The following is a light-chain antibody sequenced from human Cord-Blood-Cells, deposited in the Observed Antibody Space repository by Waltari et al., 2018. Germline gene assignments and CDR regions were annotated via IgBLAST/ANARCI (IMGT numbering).Light chain of an antibody. Sequence: QSALTPPASVSGSPGQPTPITCAGTSSDVGGYNYVSWYQQHPGKAPKLVIYDVSNRPSGVSNRFSGSKSGNTASLTISGLQAEDEADYYCSSYTSSSTLYVFGTGTKVTAL. J-gene: IGLJ1*01. CDR1: SSDVGGYNY. CDR3: SSYTSSSTLYV. CDR2: DVS. V-gene: IGLV2-14*01.